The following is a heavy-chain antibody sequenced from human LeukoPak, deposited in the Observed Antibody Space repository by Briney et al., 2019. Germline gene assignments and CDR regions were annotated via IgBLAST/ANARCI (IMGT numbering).Heavy chain of an antibody. V-gene: IGHV1-8*03. D-gene: IGHD3-22*01. CDR2: MNPNSGNT. CDR3: ARAQDYYDSSGYPPVYYYYYMDV. CDR1: GYTFTSND. Sequence: ASVKVSCKASGYTFTSNDINWVRQATGQGLEWMGWMNPNSGNTGYAQKFQGRVTITRNTSISTAYMEPSSLRSEDTAVYYCARAQDYYDSSGYPPVYYYYYMDVWGKGTTVTVSS. J-gene: IGHJ6*03.